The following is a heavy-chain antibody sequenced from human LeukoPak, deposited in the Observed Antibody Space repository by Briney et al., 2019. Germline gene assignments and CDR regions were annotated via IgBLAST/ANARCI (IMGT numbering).Heavy chain of an antibody. CDR3: ARLRAASYYDILTGYSYYFDY. V-gene: IGHV4-34*01. CDR2: INHSGST. CDR1: GGSFSGYY. J-gene: IGHJ4*02. Sequence: SSETLSLTCAVYGGSFSGYYWSWIRQPPGKGLEWIGEINHSGSTNYNPSLKSRVTISVDTSKNQFSLKLSSVTAADTAVYYCARLRAASYYDILTGYSYYFDYWGQGTLVTVSS. D-gene: IGHD3-9*01.